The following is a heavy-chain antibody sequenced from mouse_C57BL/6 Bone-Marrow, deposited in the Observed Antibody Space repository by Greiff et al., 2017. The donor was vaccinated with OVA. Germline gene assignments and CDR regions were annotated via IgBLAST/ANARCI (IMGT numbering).Heavy chain of an antibody. CDR1: GFTFSDYG. CDR3: AREEGYDVGDY. D-gene: IGHD2-2*01. Sequence: EVKLMESGGGLVKPGGSLKLSCAASGFTFSDYGMHWVRQAPEKGLEWVAYISSGSSTIYYADTVKGRFTISRDNAKNTLFLQMTSLRSEDTAMYYCAREEGYDVGDYWGQGTTLTVSS. CDR2: ISSGSSTI. J-gene: IGHJ2*01. V-gene: IGHV5-17*01.